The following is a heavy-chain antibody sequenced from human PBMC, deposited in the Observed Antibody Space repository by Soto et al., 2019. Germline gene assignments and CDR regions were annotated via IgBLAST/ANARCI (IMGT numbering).Heavy chain of an antibody. CDR3: ARASGSSYWFDP. CDR2: ISAYNGNT. Sequence: ASVKVSCKASGYTFNIYGIIWVRQAPGQGLEWMGWISAYNGNTNYAQKLQGRVTMTTDTSTSTAYMELRSLRSDDTAVYYCARASGSSYWFDPWGQGTLVTVSS. D-gene: IGHD1-26*01. CDR1: GYTFNIYG. V-gene: IGHV1-18*01. J-gene: IGHJ5*02.